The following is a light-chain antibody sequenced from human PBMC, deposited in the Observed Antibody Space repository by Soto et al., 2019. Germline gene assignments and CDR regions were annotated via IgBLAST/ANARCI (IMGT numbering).Light chain of an antibody. J-gene: IGKJ4*01. V-gene: IGKV1-27*01. CDR1: QDISTY. CDR2: AAY. Sequence: DIQMTQAPSSLSASVGARVAITCRARQDISTYLAWYQQKPGKVPKLLISAAYTLQSGVPPRFSGSGSGKDVTLTSSSLQPEDVATYYCQKYDNAPLTVGGGTKVDI. CDR3: QKYDNAPLT.